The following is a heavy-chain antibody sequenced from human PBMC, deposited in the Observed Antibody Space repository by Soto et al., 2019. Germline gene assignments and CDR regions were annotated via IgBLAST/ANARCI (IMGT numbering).Heavy chain of an antibody. CDR1: GGSISTYY. CDR2: IHYSGST. Sequence: LSLTCTVSGGSISTYYWSWIRHPREKGLEWIGYIHYSGSTNYNPSLKSRVSISLDTSKNQFSLKLTSVTAADTAVYYCARDPGYSYGYWYGLDVWGQGTTVTVSS. D-gene: IGHD5-18*01. V-gene: IGHV4-59*01. CDR3: ARDPGYSYGYWYGLDV. J-gene: IGHJ6*02.